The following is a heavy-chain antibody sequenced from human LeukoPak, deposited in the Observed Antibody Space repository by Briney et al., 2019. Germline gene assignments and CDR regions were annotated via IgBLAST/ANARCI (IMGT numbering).Heavy chain of an antibody. V-gene: IGHV3-7*01. CDR3: AKVWGTIFDSPMDV. D-gene: IGHD3-3*01. CDR1: GFTFSSYW. Sequence: PGGSLRLSCAASGFTFSSYWMSWVRQAPGKGLEWVANIKQDGSEKYYVDSVKGRFTISRDNSKNTLYLQMNSLRAEDTAVYYCAKVWGTIFDSPMDVWGKGTTVTVSS. J-gene: IGHJ6*03. CDR2: IKQDGSEK.